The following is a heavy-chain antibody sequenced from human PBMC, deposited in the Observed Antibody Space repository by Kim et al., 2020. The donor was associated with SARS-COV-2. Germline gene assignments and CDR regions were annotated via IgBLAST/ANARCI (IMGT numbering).Heavy chain of an antibody. J-gene: IGHJ4*02. CDR2: ISYDGSNK. CDR3: ARDPFPYYGDYFFDY. CDR1: GFTFSSYA. V-gene: IGHV3-30*04. D-gene: IGHD4-17*01. Sequence: GGSLRLSCAASGFTFSSYAMHWVRQAPGKGLEWVAVISYDGSNKYYADSVKGRFTISRDNSKNTLYLQMNSLRAEDTAVYYCARDPFPYYGDYFFDYWGQGTLVTVSS.